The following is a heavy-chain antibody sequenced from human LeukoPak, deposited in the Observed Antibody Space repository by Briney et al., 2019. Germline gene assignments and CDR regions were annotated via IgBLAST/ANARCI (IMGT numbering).Heavy chain of an antibody. D-gene: IGHD3-3*01. CDR2: MNPNSGNT. V-gene: IGHV1-8*01. CDR3: ARQITRITIFGVVIRYYGMDV. J-gene: IGHJ6*02. Sequence: ASVTVSFTASGYTFTSYDINWVRQATGQGLEWMGWMNPNSGNTGYAQKFQGRVTMTRNTSISTAYMELSSLRSEDTAVYYCARQITRITIFGVVIRYYGMDVWGQGTTVTVSS. CDR1: GYTFTSYD.